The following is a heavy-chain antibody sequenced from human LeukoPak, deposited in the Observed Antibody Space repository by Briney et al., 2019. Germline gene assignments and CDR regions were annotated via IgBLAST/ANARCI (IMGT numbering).Heavy chain of an antibody. CDR1: GYTFTSYG. CDR2: ISAYNGNT. CDR3: ARARLTTVAGTWWFDP. Sequence: GASVKVSCKASGYTFTSYGISWVRQAPGQGLEWMGWISAYNGNTNYAQKFQGRVTMTRDTSISTAYMELSRLRSDDTAVYYCARARLTTVAGTWWFDPWGQGTLVTVSS. D-gene: IGHD6-19*01. V-gene: IGHV1-18*01. J-gene: IGHJ5*02.